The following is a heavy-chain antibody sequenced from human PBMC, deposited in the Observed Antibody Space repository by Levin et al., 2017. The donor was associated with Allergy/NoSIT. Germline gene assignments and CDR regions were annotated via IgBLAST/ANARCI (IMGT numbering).Heavy chain of an antibody. J-gene: IGHJ5*02. V-gene: IGHV4-61*02. Sequence: SQTLSLTCTVSGDSISSGTHYWSWIRQPAGKGLEWIGRIYTSGTTNYNPSLKSRVTISLDTSKNQFSLKLSSVTAADTAVYYCSRSESRLGYVDSAWGRGTLVTVSS. CDR1: GDSISSGTHY. CDR3: SRSESRLGYVDSA. D-gene: IGHD4-17*01. CDR2: IYTSGTT.